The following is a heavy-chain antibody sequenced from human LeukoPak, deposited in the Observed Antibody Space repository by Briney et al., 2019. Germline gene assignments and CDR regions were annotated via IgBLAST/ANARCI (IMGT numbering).Heavy chain of an antibody. CDR1: GGSISSYY. J-gene: IGHJ4*02. CDR2: IFYSGST. D-gene: IGHD3-22*01. Sequence: SETLSRTCTVSGGSISSYYWSWIRQPPGKGLEWIGYIFYSGSTNYNPSLKSRVTISVDTSKNQFSLKLSSATAADTAVYYCARHGSVSSGALVWGQGTLVTVSS. CDR3: ARHGSVSSGALV. V-gene: IGHV4-59*08.